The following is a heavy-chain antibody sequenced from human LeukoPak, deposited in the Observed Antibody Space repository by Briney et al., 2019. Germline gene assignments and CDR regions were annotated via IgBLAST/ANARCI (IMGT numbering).Heavy chain of an antibody. CDR2: INSDGSST. V-gene: IGHV3-74*01. CDR1: GFTFSSYW. J-gene: IGHJ4*02. CDR3: ARRIAAAAAPYYLDY. D-gene: IGHD6-13*01. Sequence: GGSLRLSCAASGFTFSSYWMHWVRQAPGKGLLWVSRINSDGSSTSYADSVKGRFTISRDNAKNTLYLQMNSLRAEDTAVYYCARRIAAAAAPYYLDYWGQGTLVTVSS.